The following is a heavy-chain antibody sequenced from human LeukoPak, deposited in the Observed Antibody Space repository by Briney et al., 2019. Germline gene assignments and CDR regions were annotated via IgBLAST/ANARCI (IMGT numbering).Heavy chain of an antibody. J-gene: IGHJ1*01. CDR1: GNSISSYNYY. V-gene: IGHV4-61*02. Sequence: SETLSLTCTVSGNSISSYNYYWSWVRQPAGRGLEWIGRVYPSGNTNYNPYNPSLTGRVTISIDASRNQFSLILTSVTAADTAVYYCARAGHDIGDYYFQDWGQGSLVTVS. D-gene: IGHD4-17*01. CDR3: ARAGHDIGDYYFQD. CDR2: VYPSGNT.